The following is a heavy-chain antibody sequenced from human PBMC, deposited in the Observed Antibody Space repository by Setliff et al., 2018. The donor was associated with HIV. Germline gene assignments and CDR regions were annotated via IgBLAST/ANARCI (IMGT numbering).Heavy chain of an antibody. CDR1: GGSISSHY. D-gene: IGHD3-10*01. J-gene: IGHJ4*02. V-gene: IGHV4-59*11. Sequence: KTSETLSLTCTVSGGSISSHYWSWIRQPPGKGLEWIGSIYYSGSTNYNPSLKSRVTISVDTSKNQFSLKLSSVTAADTAVYYCARDRGYGSGNYNGYWGQGTLVTVSS. CDR2: IYYSGST. CDR3: ARDRGYGSGNYNGY.